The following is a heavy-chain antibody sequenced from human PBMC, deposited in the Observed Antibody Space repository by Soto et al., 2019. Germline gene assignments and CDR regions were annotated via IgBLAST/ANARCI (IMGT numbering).Heavy chain of an antibody. V-gene: IGHV4-31*03. D-gene: IGHD3-3*01. CDR3: ARAGATHFGVAPYNWFDP. CDR1: GGSISSGGYY. CDR2: IYNSGST. Sequence: PSETLSLTCTVSGGSISSGGYYWSWIRQHPGKGLEWIGYIYNSGSTYYNPSLKSRVTISVDTSKNQFSLKLSSVTAADTAVYYRARAGATHFGVAPYNWFDPWGQGTLVTVSS. J-gene: IGHJ5*02.